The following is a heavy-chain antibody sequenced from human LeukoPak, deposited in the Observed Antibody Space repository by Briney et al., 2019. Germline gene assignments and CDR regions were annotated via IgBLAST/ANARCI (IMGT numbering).Heavy chain of an antibody. Sequence: GGSLRLSCAASGFTFTGFWMTWVRQAPGKGLEWVANIKQDGSEKYYVDSVKGRFTISRDNAKNSLSLQMNSLRAEDTAVYYCVVNIVATWDYWGQGTLVTVSS. J-gene: IGHJ4*02. CDR2: IKQDGSEK. CDR1: GFTFTGFW. CDR3: VVNIVATWDY. D-gene: IGHD5-12*01. V-gene: IGHV3-7*03.